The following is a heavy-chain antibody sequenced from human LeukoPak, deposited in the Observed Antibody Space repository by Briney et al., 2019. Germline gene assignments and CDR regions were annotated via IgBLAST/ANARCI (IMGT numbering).Heavy chain of an antibody. Sequence: ASVKVSCKASGYTFTSYGISWVRQAPGQGLEWMGWISAYNGNTNYAQKFQGRVTMTTDTSTSTAYMELRSLRSDDTAVYYCARDVGIAARPYWFDPWGQGTLVTVSS. V-gene: IGHV1-18*01. CDR2: ISAYNGNT. J-gene: IGHJ5*02. CDR1: GYTFTSYG. D-gene: IGHD6-6*01. CDR3: ARDVGIAARPYWFDP.